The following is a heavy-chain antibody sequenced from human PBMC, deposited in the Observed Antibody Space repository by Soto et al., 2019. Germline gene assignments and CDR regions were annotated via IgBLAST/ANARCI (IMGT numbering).Heavy chain of an antibody. Sequence: SVKVSCTASDYTFTIDGVSWVRRAPGQGLEWMGWISAYNGNTNYAQKLQGRGTITTDTSTSTAYMELRSLRSDDTAVYYCAREFTEITIVGVVMTRFYHWG. V-gene: IGHV1-18*01. CDR1: DYTFTIDG. CDR2: ISAYNGNT. J-gene: IGHJ4*01. D-gene: IGHD3-3*01. CDR3: AREFTEITIVGVVMTRFYH.